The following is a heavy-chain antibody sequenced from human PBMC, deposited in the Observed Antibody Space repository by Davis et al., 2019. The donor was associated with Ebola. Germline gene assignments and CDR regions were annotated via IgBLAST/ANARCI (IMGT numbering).Heavy chain of an antibody. D-gene: IGHD1-26*01. CDR3: ARGSPAGTGYYYYGMDV. CDR2: INHSGST. V-gene: IGHV4-34*01. J-gene: IGHJ6*02. Sequence: MPSETLSLTCAVYGGSFSGYYWSWIRQPPGKGLEWIWEINHSGSTNYNPSLKSRVTISVDTSKNQFSLKLSSVTAADTAVYYCARGSPAGTGYYYYGMDVWGQGTTVTVSS. CDR1: GGSFSGYY.